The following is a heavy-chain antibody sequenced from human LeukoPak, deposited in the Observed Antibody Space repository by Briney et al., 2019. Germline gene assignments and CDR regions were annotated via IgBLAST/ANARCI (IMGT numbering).Heavy chain of an antibody. Sequence: PPETLSLSCTISGASISSYCWSWIRQPAGKVVEWIGCIYASGTTHYNPALKSRVTMSVDTSTNQFSLRLSSVTAADTAVYYCVRSIAEAGKEFDSWGQGTLVTVSS. V-gene: IGHV4-4*07. J-gene: IGHJ4*02. CDR2: IYASGTT. D-gene: IGHD6-13*01. CDR3: VRSIAEAGKEFDS. CDR1: GASISSYC.